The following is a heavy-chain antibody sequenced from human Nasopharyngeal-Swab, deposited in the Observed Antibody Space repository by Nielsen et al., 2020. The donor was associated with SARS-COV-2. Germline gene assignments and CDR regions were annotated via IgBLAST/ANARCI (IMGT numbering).Heavy chain of an antibody. CDR2: IRSKANSYAT. V-gene: IGHV3-73*01. CDR1: GFTFSGSA. CDR3: TRGGIVGPPELGMDV. Sequence: GESLKISCAASGFTFSGSAMHWVRQASGKGLEWVGRIRSKANSYATAYAASVKGRFTISRDDSKNTAYLQMNSLKTEDTGVYYCTRGGIVGPPELGMDVWGQGTTVTVSS. D-gene: IGHD1-26*01. J-gene: IGHJ6*02.